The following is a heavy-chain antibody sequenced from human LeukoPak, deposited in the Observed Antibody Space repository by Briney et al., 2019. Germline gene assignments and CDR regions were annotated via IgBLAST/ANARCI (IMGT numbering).Heavy chain of an antibody. V-gene: IGHV4-4*02. D-gene: IGHD5-24*01. CDR3: ARTSSGYNGQKGFYWYFDP. CDR2: IYHSGST. CDR1: GGSISSSNW. J-gene: IGHJ2*01. Sequence: PSETLSLTCAVSGGSISSSNWWSWVRQPPGKVLEWIGEIYHSGSTNYNPSLKSRVTISVDKSKNQFSLKLSSVTAADTAVYYCARTSSGYNGQKGFYWYFDPWGRGTLVTVSS.